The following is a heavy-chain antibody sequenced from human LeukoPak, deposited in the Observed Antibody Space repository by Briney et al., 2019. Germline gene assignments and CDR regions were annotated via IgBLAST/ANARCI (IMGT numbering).Heavy chain of an antibody. Sequence: SETLSLTCDVSDGSFSGYYWTWVRQPPGKGLEWIGEINHSGGTNYNLSLKSRVTMSTVTSKNQFSLNLTSVTAADTAVYYCARGRWLFQYWYFDLWGRGTLVTVSS. J-gene: IGHJ2*01. CDR2: INHSGGT. CDR1: DGSFSGYY. D-gene: IGHD3-22*01. CDR3: ARGRWLFQYWYFDL. V-gene: IGHV4-34*01.